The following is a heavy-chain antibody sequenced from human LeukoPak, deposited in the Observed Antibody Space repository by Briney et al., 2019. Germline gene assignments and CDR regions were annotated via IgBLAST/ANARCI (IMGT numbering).Heavy chain of an antibody. V-gene: IGHV3-23*01. D-gene: IGHD3-9*01. CDR1: GFTFSSYA. CDR3: ARDGGYDILTGYLGPSYYYYGMDV. Sequence: PGGSLRLSCAASGFTFSSYAMSWVRQAPGKGLEWVSAISGSGGSTYYADSVKGRFTISRDNAKNSLYLQMNSLRAEDTAVYYCARDGGYDILTGYLGPSYYYYGMDVWGQGTTVTVSS. CDR2: ISGSGGST. J-gene: IGHJ6*02.